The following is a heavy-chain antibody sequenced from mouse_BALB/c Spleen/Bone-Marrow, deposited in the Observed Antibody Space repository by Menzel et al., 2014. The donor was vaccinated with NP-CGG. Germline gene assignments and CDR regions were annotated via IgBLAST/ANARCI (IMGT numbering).Heavy chain of an antibody. J-gene: IGHJ4*01. CDR3: ARGAIADALDY. V-gene: IGHV1-80*01. Sequence: QVQLKQSGAELVRPGSSVKISCTASGYTFSGYWMNWVKQRPGQGLEWTGQIYPGDGDTNYNENFRGKATLTADKSSSTAYMQRSSLTSEDSAVYFCARGAIADALDYWGQGTSVTVSS. CDR2: IYPGDGDT. CDR1: GYTFSGYW.